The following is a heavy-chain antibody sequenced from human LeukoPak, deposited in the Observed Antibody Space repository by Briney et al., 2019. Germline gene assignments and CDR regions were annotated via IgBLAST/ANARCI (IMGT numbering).Heavy chain of an antibody. CDR3: AKDLMVVPAGYYYYYGLDV. Sequence: ASVKVSCKASGYTFSGYYLHWVRQAPGQGLEWMGCINPYSGGTKYAQKFQGRVTLTTGTSISTAYMEVTRLRSDDTAVYFCAKDLMVVPAGYYYYYGLDVWGQGTTVTVSS. CDR1: GYTFSGYY. V-gene: IGHV1-2*02. CDR2: INPYSGGT. D-gene: IGHD2-2*01. J-gene: IGHJ6*02.